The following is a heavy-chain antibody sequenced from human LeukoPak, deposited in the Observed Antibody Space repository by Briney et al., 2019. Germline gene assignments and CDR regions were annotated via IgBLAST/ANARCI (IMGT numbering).Heavy chain of an antibody. CDR2: INHSGST. J-gene: IGHJ4*02. CDR1: GESFSGYY. Sequence: PSETLSLTCAVYGESFSGYYWSWIRQHPGKGLEWIGEINHSGSTNYNPSLKSRVTISVDTSKNQFSLKLSSVTAADTAVYYCASGDGLDYWGQGTLVTVSS. D-gene: IGHD2-8*01. V-gene: IGHV4-34*01. CDR3: ASGDGLDY.